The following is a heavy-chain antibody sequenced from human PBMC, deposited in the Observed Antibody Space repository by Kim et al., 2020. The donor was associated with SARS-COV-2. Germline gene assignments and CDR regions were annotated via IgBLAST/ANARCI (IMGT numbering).Heavy chain of an antibody. V-gene: IGHV3-11*01. CDR2: ISSSGSTI. Sequence: GGSLRLSCAASGFTFSDYYMSWIRQAPGKGLEWVSYISSSGSTIYYADSVKGRFTISRDNAKNSLYLQMNSLRAEDTAVYYCARVNKSFRLRYFDWGKKYYYGMDVWGQGTTVTVSS. D-gene: IGHD3-9*01. J-gene: IGHJ6*02. CDR3: ARVNKSFRLRYFDWGKKYYYGMDV. CDR1: GFTFSDYY.